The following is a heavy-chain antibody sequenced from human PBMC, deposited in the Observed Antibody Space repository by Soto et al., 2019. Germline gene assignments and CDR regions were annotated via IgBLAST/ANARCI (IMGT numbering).Heavy chain of an antibody. CDR3: XXXXXXXXXXXXFDY. V-gene: IGHV4-31*03. Sequence: QVQLQESGPGLVKPSQTLSLTCTVSGGSISSGGYYWXXXXQHPGKGLEWIGYIYYSGSTYYNPSLKSRXXXXXXXXXXXXXXXXXXXXXXXXXXXXXXXXXXXXXXXXFDYWGQGTLVTVSS. J-gene: IGHJ4*02. CDR2: IYYSGST. CDR1: GGSISSGGYY.